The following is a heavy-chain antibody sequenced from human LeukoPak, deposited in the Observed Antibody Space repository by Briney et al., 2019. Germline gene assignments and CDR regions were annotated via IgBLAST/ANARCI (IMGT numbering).Heavy chain of an antibody. CDR2: IRSKANSYAT. D-gene: IGHD1-26*01. Sequence: PGGSLRLSCAASGFTFSGSAMHWVRQASGKGLEWVGRIRSKANSYATAYAASVKGRFTISRDDSKNTAYLQMNSLKTEDTAVYYCARSIVGATTSVLTTYWGQGTLVTVSS. J-gene: IGHJ4*02. CDR1: GFTFSGSA. V-gene: IGHV3-73*01. CDR3: ARSIVGATTSVLTTY.